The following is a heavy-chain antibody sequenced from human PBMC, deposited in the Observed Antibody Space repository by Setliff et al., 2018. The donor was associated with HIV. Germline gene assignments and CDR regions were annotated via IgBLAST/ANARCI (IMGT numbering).Heavy chain of an antibody. V-gene: IGHV3-23*01. CDR1: EFTFSSYA. D-gene: IGHD3-10*01. CDR2: ISVGAGST. Sequence: PGGSLRLSCAASEFTFSSYAMSWVRQAPGKGLEWVSSISVGAGSTYYADSVKGRFTISRDNSKNTLYLRMNSLRAEDTAAYYCAQAQTSVSGSYYQYLQHWGQGTLVTVSS. CDR3: AQAQTSVSGSYYQYLQH. J-gene: IGHJ1*01.